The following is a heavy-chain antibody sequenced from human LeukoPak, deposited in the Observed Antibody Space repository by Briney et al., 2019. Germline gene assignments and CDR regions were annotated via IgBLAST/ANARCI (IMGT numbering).Heavy chain of an antibody. D-gene: IGHD6-13*01. CDR2: IYYSGST. CDR1: GGSISSGGYY. J-gene: IGHJ6*02. Sequence: SQTLSLTCTVSGGSISSGGYYWSWIRQHPGKGLEWIGYIYYSGSTYYNPSLKSRVTISVDTSKNQFSLKLSSVTAADTAVHYCARGRGGSWYYYYYGMDVWGQGTTVTVSS. CDR3: ARGRGGSWYYYYYGMDV. V-gene: IGHV4-31*03.